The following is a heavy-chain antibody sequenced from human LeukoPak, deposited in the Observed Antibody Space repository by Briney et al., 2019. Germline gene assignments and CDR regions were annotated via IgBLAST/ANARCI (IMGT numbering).Heavy chain of an antibody. V-gene: IGHV4-4*09. D-gene: IGHD3-16*01. CDR3: ARLMRAWFDP. CDR1: GGSISSYY. CDR2: IYTSGST. J-gene: IGHJ5*02. Sequence: PSETLSLTCTVSGGSISSYYWSWIRQPPGKGLEWIGYIYTSGSTNYNPSLKSRVTISVDTSKNQFSLKLSSVTAADTAVYYCARLMRAWFDPWGQGTLVTVSS.